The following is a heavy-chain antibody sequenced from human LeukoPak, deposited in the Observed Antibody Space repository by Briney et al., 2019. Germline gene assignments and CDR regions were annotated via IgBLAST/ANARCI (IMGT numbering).Heavy chain of an antibody. Sequence: QSGGSLRLSCAASELTVGNNYMSWVRQAPGKGLEWVSVINSGGGTYYADSVKGRFIISRDNSKNTVYFQMNSLRAEDTAVYYCARVPYDSSGYGVFDYWGQGTLVTVSS. J-gene: IGHJ4*02. D-gene: IGHD3-22*01. V-gene: IGHV3-66*01. CDR2: INSGGGT. CDR3: ARVPYDSSGYGVFDY. CDR1: ELTVGNNY.